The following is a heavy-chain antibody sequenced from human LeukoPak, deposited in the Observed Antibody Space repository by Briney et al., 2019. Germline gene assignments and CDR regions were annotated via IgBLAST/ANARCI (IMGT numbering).Heavy chain of an antibody. CDR1: GDSVSSNSAA. V-gene: IGHV6-1*01. CDR3: GKQVGATPYFDY. Sequence: SQTLSLTCAISGDSVSSNSAAWNWIRQSPSRGLEWLGRTYYRSTWYNDYAVSVKSRVTINPDTSKNQFSLQLNSVTPEDTAVYYCGKQVGATPYFDYWGQGTLVTVSS. CDR2: TYYRSTWYN. J-gene: IGHJ4*02. D-gene: IGHD1-26*01.